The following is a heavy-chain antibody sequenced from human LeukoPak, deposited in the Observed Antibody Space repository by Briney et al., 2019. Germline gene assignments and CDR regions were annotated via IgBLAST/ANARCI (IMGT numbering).Heavy chain of an antibody. D-gene: IGHD5-18*01. CDR2: IYYSGST. CDR1: GGSIGSYY. J-gene: IGHJ6*03. Sequence: SETLSLTCTVSGGSIGSYYWSWIRQPPGKGLEWIGYIYYSGSTNYNPSLKSRVTISVDTSKNQFSLKLSSVTAADTAVYYCARDLDTATARGYYYMDVWGKGTTVTVSS. V-gene: IGHV4-59*01. CDR3: ARDLDTATARGYYYMDV.